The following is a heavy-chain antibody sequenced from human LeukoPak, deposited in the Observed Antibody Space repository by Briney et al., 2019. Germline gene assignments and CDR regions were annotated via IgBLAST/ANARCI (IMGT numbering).Heavy chain of an antibody. CDR3: ARGGGWLRLPWSVTEPKFDY. Sequence: PSETLSLTCTVSGGSISSSSYYWGWIRQPPGKGLEWIGSIYYSGSTYYNPSLKSRVTISVDTSKNQFSLKLSSVTAADTAVYYCARGGGWLRLPWSVTEPKFDYWGQGTLVTVSS. D-gene: IGHD5-12*01. CDR2: IYYSGST. V-gene: IGHV4-39*07. CDR1: GGSISSSSYY. J-gene: IGHJ4*02.